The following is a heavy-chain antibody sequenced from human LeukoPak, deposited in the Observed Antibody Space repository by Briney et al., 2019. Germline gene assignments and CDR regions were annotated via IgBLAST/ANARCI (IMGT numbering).Heavy chain of an antibody. Sequence: SETLSLTCAVSGDSISSGGYSWSWIRQPPGKGLEWIAYIHDSGSTYNNPSLKTRLSISIDTSKNQFSLKLSSVTAADTAVYYCASGSTVTNLHSSWFDPWGQGTLVTVSS. CDR3: ASGSTVTNLHSSWFDP. V-gene: IGHV4-30-4*07. CDR2: IHDSGST. J-gene: IGHJ5*02. D-gene: IGHD4-11*01. CDR1: GDSISSGGYS.